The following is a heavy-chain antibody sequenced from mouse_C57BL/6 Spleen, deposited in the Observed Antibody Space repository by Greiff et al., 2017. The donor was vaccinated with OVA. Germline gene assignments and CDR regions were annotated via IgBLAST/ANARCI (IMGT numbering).Heavy chain of an antibody. J-gene: IGHJ2*01. CDR3: TTFDYYGSSYFDY. CDR2: IDPENGDT. CDR1: GFNIKDDY. D-gene: IGHD1-1*01. V-gene: IGHV14-4*01. Sequence: EVQLQQSGAELVRPGASVKLSCTASGFNIKDDYMHWVKQRPEQGLEWIGWIDPENGDTEYASKFQGKATITADTSSNTAYLQLSSLTSEDTAVYYCTTFDYYGSSYFDYWGQGTTLTVSS.